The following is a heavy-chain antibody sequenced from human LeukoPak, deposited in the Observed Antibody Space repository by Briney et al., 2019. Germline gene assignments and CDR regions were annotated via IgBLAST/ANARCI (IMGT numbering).Heavy chain of an antibody. CDR2: TYYRSKWYN. J-gene: IGHJ4*02. D-gene: IGHD6-19*01. CDR3: ARVAVAGTTSFDY. CDR1: GDSVSSNSAA. V-gene: IGHV6-1*01. Sequence: SQTLSLTCAVSGDSVSSNSAAWNWIRHSPSRGLEWLGRTYYRSKWYNDYAVSVKSRITINPDTSKNQFSLQLNSVTPEDTAVYYCARVAVAGTTSFDYWGQGTLVTVSS.